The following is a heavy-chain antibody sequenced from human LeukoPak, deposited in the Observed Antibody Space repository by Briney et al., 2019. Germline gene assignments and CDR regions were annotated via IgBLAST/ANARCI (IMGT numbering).Heavy chain of an antibody. CDR3: AREKSRRRFIYYFDY. J-gene: IGHJ4*02. CDR1: GGSISSYY. V-gene: IGHV4-4*07. Sequence: SETLSLTCTVSGGSISSYYWSWIRQPAGKGLEWIGRIYTSGSTNYNPSLKSRVTISVDKSKNQFSLKLSSVTAADTAVYYCAREKSRRRFIYYFDYWGQGTLVTVSS. D-gene: IGHD3-10*01. CDR2: IYTSGST.